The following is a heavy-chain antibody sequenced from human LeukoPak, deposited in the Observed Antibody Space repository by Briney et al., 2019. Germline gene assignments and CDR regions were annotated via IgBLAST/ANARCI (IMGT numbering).Heavy chain of an antibody. CDR2: INWIGGST. CDR1: GFTFGDYG. V-gene: IGHV3-20*04. D-gene: IGHD2/OR15-2a*01. CDR3: AKNWGSFSWYFDL. J-gene: IGHJ2*01. Sequence: GGSLRLSCAAAGFTFGDYGMNWVRQVPGKGLEWVSGINWIGGSTGYGDSVKGRFTISRDNAKNSLYLQMNSLRAEDTALYYCAKNWGSFSWYFDLWGRGTLVTVSS.